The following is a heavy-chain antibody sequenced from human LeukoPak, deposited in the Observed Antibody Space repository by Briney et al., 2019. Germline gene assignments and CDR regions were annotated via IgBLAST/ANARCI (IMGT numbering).Heavy chain of an antibody. Sequence: ASVKVSCKASGYTFTSYGISWVRQAPGQGLEWMGWISAYNGNTNYAQKLQGRVTMTTDTSTSTAYMELRSLRADDTAVYYCARDRGTRYGTTVTTGYWGQGTLVTVSS. CDR2: ISAYNGNT. V-gene: IGHV1-18*01. J-gene: IGHJ4*02. CDR3: ARDRGTRYGTTVTTGY. CDR1: GYTFTSYG. D-gene: IGHD4-17*01.